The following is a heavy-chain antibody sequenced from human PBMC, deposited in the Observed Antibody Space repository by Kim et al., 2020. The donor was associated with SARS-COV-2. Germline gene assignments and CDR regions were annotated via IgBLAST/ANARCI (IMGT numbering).Heavy chain of an antibody. J-gene: IGHJ5*02. Sequence: SETLSLTCTVSGGSISSSSYYWGWIRQPPGKGLEWIGSIYYSGSTYYNPSLKSRVTISVDTSKNQFSLKLSSVTAADTAVYNCARQGLGQQPATNWFDP. CDR2: IYYSGST. CDR1: GGSISSSSYY. CDR3: ARQGLGQQPATNWFDP. D-gene: IGHD6-13*01. V-gene: IGHV4-39*01.